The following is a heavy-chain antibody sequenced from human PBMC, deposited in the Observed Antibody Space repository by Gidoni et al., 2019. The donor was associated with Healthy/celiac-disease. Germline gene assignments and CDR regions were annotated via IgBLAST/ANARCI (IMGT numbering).Heavy chain of an antibody. J-gene: IGHJ5*02. CDR3: ARDARRITMVRGVISP. D-gene: IGHD3-10*01. CDR2: IYYSGST. Sequence: QVQLQESGPGLVKPSQTLSLTCTVSGGSISSGDYYWSWIRQPPGKGLEWIGYIYYSGSTYYNPSLKSRVTISVDTSKNQFSLKLSSVTAADAAVYYCARDARRITMVRGVISPWGQGTLVTVSS. V-gene: IGHV4-30-4*01. CDR1: GGSISSGDYY.